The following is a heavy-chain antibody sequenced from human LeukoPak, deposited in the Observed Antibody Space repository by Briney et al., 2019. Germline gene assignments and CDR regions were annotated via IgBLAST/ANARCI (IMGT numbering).Heavy chain of an antibody. V-gene: IGHV3-30-3*01. J-gene: IGHJ4*02. CDR3: ASVNQWLAPQNRPFDY. Sequence: RPGRSLRLSCAASGFTFSSYAIHWVRQAPGKGLEWVAVISYDGSSQYYADSVKGRFTISRDNSKNTLYLQMNSPRTEDTAVYYCASVNQWLAPQNRPFDYWGQGTLVTVSS. D-gene: IGHD6-19*01. CDR2: ISYDGSSQ. CDR1: GFTFSSYA.